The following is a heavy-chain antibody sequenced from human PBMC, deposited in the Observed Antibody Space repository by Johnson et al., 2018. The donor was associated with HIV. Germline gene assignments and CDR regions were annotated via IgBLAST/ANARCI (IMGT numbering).Heavy chain of an antibody. CDR1: GFTFDDYG. CDR2: INWNGGST. Sequence: VQLVESGGGVVRPGGSLRLSCSASGFTFDDYGMSWVRQAPGKGLEWVSGINWNGGSTGYAASVTGRFTISRDNAKNSLYLQMNSLRAEDTALYYCARVGEYCSSTSCSGAFDIWGQGTMVTVSS. J-gene: IGHJ3*02. V-gene: IGHV3-20*04. D-gene: IGHD2-2*01. CDR3: ARVGEYCSSTSCSGAFDI.